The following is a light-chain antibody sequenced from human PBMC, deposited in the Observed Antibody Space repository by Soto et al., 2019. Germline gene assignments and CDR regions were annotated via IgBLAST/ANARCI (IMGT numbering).Light chain of an antibody. Sequence: EVVMTQSPATRSVSPGERATLSCRASQTVSRNLAWYQQRPGQAPRLLIYDISNRAAGVPARFSGSGSETEFTLTIRSLQSEDFAVYFCQQYNNWPSFGQGTRLEI. CDR2: DIS. CDR3: QQYNNWPS. J-gene: IGKJ5*01. V-gene: IGKV3-15*01. CDR1: QTVSRN.